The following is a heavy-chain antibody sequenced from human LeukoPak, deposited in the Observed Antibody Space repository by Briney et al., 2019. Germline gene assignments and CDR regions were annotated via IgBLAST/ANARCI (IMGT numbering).Heavy chain of an antibody. D-gene: IGHD3-3*01. CDR1: GGSISSYY. Sequence: SETLSLTCTVSGGSISSYYWSWIRQPPGKGLEWIGYIYYSGSTNYNPSLKSRVTISVDTSKNQFSLELSSVTAADTAVYYCAGQGLRFLEWLTWGQGTLVTVSS. CDR3: AGQGLRFLEWLT. V-gene: IGHV4-59*01. J-gene: IGHJ5*02. CDR2: IYYSGST.